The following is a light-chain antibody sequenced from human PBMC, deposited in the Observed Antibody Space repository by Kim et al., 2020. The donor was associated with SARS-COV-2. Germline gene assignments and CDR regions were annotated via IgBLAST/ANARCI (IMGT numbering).Light chain of an antibody. CDR1: QAVGNY. Sequence: DIQMTQSPSSLSASVGDRITITCQASQAVGNYLAWFQQKPGEAPTSLIYGVSNLQTGVPSRFSGRDSGTDFTLTISGLQPEDFATYYCQQYDSYPWTFGQGTKVDIK. CDR2: GVS. V-gene: IGKV1-16*01. CDR3: QQYDSYPWT. J-gene: IGKJ1*01.